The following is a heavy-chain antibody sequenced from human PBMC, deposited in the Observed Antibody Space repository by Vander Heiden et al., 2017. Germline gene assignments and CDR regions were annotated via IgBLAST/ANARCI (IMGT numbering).Heavy chain of an antibody. V-gene: IGHV3-30*01. CDR3: ASGDSSSRYYYYYGMDV. Sequence: QVQLVESGGGVVQPGRSLRLSCAASGFTFSHYAMHVVRQAPGKGLEWVAVISYDGSNKYYADAVKGRFTISRDNSKNTLYLQMNSLRAEDTAVYYCASGDSSSRYYYYYGMDVWGQGTTVTVSS. CDR1: GFTFSHYA. J-gene: IGHJ6*02. CDR2: ISYDGSNK. D-gene: IGHD6-6*01.